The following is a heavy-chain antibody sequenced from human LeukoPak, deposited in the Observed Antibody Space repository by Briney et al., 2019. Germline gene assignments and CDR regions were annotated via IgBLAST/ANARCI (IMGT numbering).Heavy chain of an antibody. V-gene: IGHV3-43*02. J-gene: IGHJ3*02. CDR2: ISGDGGST. CDR1: GFTFDDYA. Sequence: GGSLRLSCAASGFTFDDYAMHWVRQAPGKGLEWVSLISGDGGSTYHADSVKGRFTISRDNSKNSLYLQMNSLRTEDTALYYCAKDLRDYYDSSGYLSGAFDIWGQGTMVTVSS. CDR3: AKDLRDYYDSSGYLSGAFDI. D-gene: IGHD3-22*01.